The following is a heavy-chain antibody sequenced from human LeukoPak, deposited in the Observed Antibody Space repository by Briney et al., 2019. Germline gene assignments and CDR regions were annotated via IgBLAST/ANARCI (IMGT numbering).Heavy chain of an antibody. J-gene: IGHJ4*02. Sequence: SETLSLTCTISRGSISGFYWSWIRQHPGKGLEWIGYIYYSGSSNYNPSLKSRVTISVDTSKDQFSLKLSSVTAADTAVYYCARNRASGTPYFDYWGRGLLVTVSS. CDR2: IYYSGSS. CDR3: ARNRASGTPYFDY. D-gene: IGHD3-10*01. V-gene: IGHV4-59*08. CDR1: RGSISGFY.